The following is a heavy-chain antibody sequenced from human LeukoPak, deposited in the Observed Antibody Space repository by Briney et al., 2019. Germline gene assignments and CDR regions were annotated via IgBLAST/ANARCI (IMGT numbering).Heavy chain of an antibody. V-gene: IGHV1-8*01. Sequence: ASVKVSCKASGYTFTSYDINWVRQATGQGLEWMGLMNPNSGNTGYAQKCQGRVTMTRNTSISTAYIELSSLRSEDTAVYYCARKLTMVRGVISSFSYWGQGTLVTVSS. D-gene: IGHD3-10*01. CDR2: MNPNSGNT. J-gene: IGHJ4*02. CDR1: GYTFTSYD. CDR3: ARKLTMVRGVISSFSY.